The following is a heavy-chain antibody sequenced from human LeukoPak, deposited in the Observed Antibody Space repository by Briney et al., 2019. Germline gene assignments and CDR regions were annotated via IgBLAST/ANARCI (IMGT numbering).Heavy chain of an antibody. CDR3: ARRITGTTSDSFDY. D-gene: IGHD1-20*01. CDR2: ISYTGTT. J-gene: IGHJ4*02. V-gene: IGHV4-39*01. CDR1: GFTFSSYG. Sequence: GSLRLSCAASGFTFSSYGMHWVRQPPGKGLEWIGSISYTGTTYYNPSLKSRVTISVDTSKNQFSLKVTSVTAADTAVYYCARRITGTTSDSFDYWGQGTLVTVSA.